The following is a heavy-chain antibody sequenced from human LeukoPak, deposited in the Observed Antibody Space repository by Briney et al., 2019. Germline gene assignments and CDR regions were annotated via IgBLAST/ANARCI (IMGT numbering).Heavy chain of an antibody. CDR3: ATYGGNSAYYYYGMDV. Sequence: GASVNVSCKVSGSTLTELSMHWVRQAPGKGLEGMGGFDPEDGETVSAQKFQGRVTMTDDTSTDTAYMELSSLSSEDTAVYYCATYGGNSAYYYYGMDVWGQGTTITVSA. CDR1: GSTLTELS. V-gene: IGHV1-24*01. D-gene: IGHD4-23*01. J-gene: IGHJ6*01. CDR2: FDPEDGET.